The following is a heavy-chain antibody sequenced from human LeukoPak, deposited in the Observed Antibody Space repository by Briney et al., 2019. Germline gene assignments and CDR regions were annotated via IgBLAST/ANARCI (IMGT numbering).Heavy chain of an antibody. V-gene: IGHV4-34*01. Sequence: SETLSLTCAVYGGSFSGYYWSWIRQPPGKGLEWIGEINHSGSTNYNPSLKSRVTISVDTSKNQFSLKLSSVTAADTAVYYCARGQLFDWFDPCGQGTLVTVSS. J-gene: IGHJ5*02. CDR2: INHSGST. CDR3: ARGQLFDWFDP. CDR1: GGSFSGYY. D-gene: IGHD3-10*01.